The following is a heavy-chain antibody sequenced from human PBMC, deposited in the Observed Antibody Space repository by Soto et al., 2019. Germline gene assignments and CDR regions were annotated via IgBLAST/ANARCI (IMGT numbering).Heavy chain of an antibody. V-gene: IGHV1-24*01. CDR1: GYTLIELS. Sequence: ASVKVSCKVSGYTLIELSMHWVRQAPGKGLEWMGGFDPEDGETIYAQKFQGRVTMTEDTSTDTAYMELSSLRSEDTAVYYCATARYCSGGSCYSDAFDIWGQGTMVTVSS. J-gene: IGHJ3*02. D-gene: IGHD2-15*01. CDR3: ATARYCSGGSCYSDAFDI. CDR2: FDPEDGET.